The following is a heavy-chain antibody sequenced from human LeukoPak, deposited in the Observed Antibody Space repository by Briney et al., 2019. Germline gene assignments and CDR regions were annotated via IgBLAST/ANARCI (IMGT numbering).Heavy chain of an antibody. CDR1: GGSFSGYY. CDR3: ARGLAVAGTGAGY. D-gene: IGHD6-19*01. J-gene: IGHJ4*02. V-gene: IGHV4-34*01. Sequence: SETLSLTCAVYGGSFSGYYWSWIRQPPGKGLEWIGEINHSGSTNYNPSLKSRVTISVDTSKNQFSPKLSSVTAADTAVYYCARGLAVAGTGAGYWGQGTLVTVSS. CDR2: INHSGST.